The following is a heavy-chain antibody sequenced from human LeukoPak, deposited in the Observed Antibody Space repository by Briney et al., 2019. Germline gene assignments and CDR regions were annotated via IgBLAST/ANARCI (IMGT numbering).Heavy chain of an antibody. V-gene: IGHV1-69*13. CDR3: ARNGDDYGDPNGPLDAFDI. CDR2: IIPIFGTA. CDR1: GGTFSSYA. D-gene: IGHD4-17*01. J-gene: IGHJ3*02. Sequence: GASVKVSCKAPGGTFSSYAISWVRQAPGQGLEWMGGIIPIFGTANYAQKFQGRVTITADESTSTAYMELSSLRSEDTAVYYCARNGDDYGDPNGPLDAFDIWGQGTMVTVSS.